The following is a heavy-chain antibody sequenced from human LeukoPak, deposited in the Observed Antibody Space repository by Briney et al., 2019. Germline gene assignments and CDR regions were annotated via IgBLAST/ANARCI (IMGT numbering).Heavy chain of an antibody. CDR1: GYTFTSYD. J-gene: IGHJ5*02. CDR2: MNPNSGNT. CDR3: ARRAFSSSWYFSWFDP. V-gene: IGHV1-8*01. Sequence: ASVKVSCTASGYTFTSYDINWVRQATGQGLEWMGWMNPNSGNTGYAQKFQGRVTMTRNTSISTAYMELSSLRSEDTAVYYCARRAFSSSWYFSWFDPWGQGTLVTVSS. D-gene: IGHD6-13*01.